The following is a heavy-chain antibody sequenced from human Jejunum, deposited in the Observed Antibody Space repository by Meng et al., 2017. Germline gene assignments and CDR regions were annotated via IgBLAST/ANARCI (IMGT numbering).Heavy chain of an antibody. J-gene: IGHJ6*01. CDR3: ARGVENTQSYGNYYGMDD. D-gene: IGHD1-26*01. CDR2: INANNGAT. V-gene: IGHV1-2*02. CDR1: GYTLTTYY. Sequence: ASVKVSCKAAGYTLTTYYMHWVRQAPGQGLEWMGWINANNGATKYAQQFQGRVTMTTDTSTNTVYMEQSGLRTDDTAVYYCARGVENTQSYGNYYGMDDWGQGTMVTVSS.